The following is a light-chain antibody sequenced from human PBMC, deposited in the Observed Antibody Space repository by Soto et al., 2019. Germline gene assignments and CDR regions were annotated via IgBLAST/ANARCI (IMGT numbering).Light chain of an antibody. CDR1: QSVDIS. CDR2: GAS. J-gene: IGKJ1*01. V-gene: IGKV3-15*01. Sequence: PGERVTLSCRASQSVDISVAWYQQKPGQAPRLLMYGASTRATDMPGRFSGRGSGTEFTLTISSLQSEDIAVYYCQQYRNWPRTFGQGTKVDIK. CDR3: QQYRNWPRT.